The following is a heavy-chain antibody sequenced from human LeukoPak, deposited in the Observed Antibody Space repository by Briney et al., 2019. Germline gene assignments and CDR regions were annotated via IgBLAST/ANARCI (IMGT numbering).Heavy chain of an antibody. J-gene: IGHJ4*02. CDR3: ARVGYCSSTSCYAGALDY. D-gene: IGHD2-2*03. Sequence: PSQTLSLTCTVSGASIISGSNYWTWIRQHPGKGLEWIGYSYSSGTTYYNPSLKSRVTISVDTSKNQFSLKLSSVTAADTAVYYCARVGYCSSTSCYAGALDYWGQGTLVTVSS. CDR2: SYSSGTT. CDR1: GASIISGSNY. V-gene: IGHV4-31*03.